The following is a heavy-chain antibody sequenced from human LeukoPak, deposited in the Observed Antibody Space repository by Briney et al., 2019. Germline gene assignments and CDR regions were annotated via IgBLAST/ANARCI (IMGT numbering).Heavy chain of an antibody. CDR2: FDPEDGET. CDR3: ATTTYSGSYGVAYWYFDL. V-gene: IGHV1-24*01. D-gene: IGHD1-26*01. J-gene: IGHJ2*01. CDR1: GYTLSELS. Sequence: ASVKVSCKAPGYTLSELSIHWVRQPSGKGLEWMGAFDPEDGETIYAQKFQGRVTMTEDTSTDTAYMELSSLRSEDTAVYYCATTTYSGSYGVAYWYFDLWGRGTLVTVSS.